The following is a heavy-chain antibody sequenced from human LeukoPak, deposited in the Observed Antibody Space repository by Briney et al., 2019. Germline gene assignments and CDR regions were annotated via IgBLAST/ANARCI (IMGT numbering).Heavy chain of an antibody. J-gene: IGHJ4*02. D-gene: IGHD5-18*01. CDR3: ARERNTAMVDY. V-gene: IGHV4-30-4*08. Sequence: SQTLSLTCTVSGGSISSGDYYWSWIRQPPAKGLEWIGYIYYSGSTYYNPSLKSRVTISVDTSKNQFSLKLSSVTAADTAEYYCARERNTAMVDYWGQGTLVTVSS. CDR1: GGSISSGDYY. CDR2: IYYSGST.